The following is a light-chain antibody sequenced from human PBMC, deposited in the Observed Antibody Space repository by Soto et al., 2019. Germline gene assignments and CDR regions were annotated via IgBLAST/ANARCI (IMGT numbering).Light chain of an antibody. CDR1: QSVSSSY. J-gene: IGKJ5*01. Sequence: EIVLTQSPGTLSLSPGEIATLSFSASQSVSSSYLAWYQQKPGQAPRLLIYGASSRATGIPDRFSGSGSGTDFTLTISRLEPEDFAVYYCQQYGSSPPITFGQGTRLGL. CDR2: GAS. V-gene: IGKV3-20*01. CDR3: QQYGSSPPIT.